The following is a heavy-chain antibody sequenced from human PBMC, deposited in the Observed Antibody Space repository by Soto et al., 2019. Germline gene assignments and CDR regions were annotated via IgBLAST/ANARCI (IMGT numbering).Heavy chain of an antibody. V-gene: IGHV3-30*03. CDR1: GFIFSNYG. D-gene: IGHD3-10*02. J-gene: IGHJ4*02. CDR2: ISYDGSDI. CDR3: AIVRVADSPLDH. Sequence: QVQLVESGGGVVQPGRSLRLSCVGSGFIFSNYGMHWVRQAPGKGLEWVAFISYDGSDILYADSVKGRFTISRDNSKSTLFLHMHRPTAEDTAICFCAIVRVADSPLDHWGQGTLVTVSS.